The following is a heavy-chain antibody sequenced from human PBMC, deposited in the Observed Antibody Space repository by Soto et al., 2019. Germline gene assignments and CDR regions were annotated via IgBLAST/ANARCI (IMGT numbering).Heavy chain of an antibody. CDR1: GFTFSSYA. CDR3: AKDAIIAARPGYCYGMDV. J-gene: IGHJ6*02. V-gene: IGHV3-23*01. Sequence: EVQLLESGGGLVQPGGSLRLSCAASGFTFSSYAMSWVRQAPGKGLEWVSAIRGSGGSTYYADSVNGRVTISRDNSKNTLYLQMNSLRAEDTAVYYCAKDAIIAARPGYCYGMDVWGQGTTVTVSS. CDR2: IRGSGGST. D-gene: IGHD6-6*01.